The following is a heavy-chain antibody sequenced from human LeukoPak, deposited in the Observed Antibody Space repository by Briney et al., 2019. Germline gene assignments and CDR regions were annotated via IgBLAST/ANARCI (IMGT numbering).Heavy chain of an antibody. V-gene: IGHV1-2*06. CDR1: GYTFTVYY. Sequence: GASVTVSLKASGYTFTVYYMHWVRQAPGQGLEWMGRINPNSGDTNYAQKFQGRVTMTRDTSISTAYMELSRLRSDDTAVYYCAREFLGPSWGQGTLVTVSS. CDR2: INPNSGDT. D-gene: IGHD1-26*01. CDR3: AREFLGPS. J-gene: IGHJ4*02.